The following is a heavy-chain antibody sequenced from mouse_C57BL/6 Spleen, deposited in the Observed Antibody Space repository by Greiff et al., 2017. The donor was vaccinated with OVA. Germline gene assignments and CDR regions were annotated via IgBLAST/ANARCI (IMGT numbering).Heavy chain of an antibody. CDR2: IHPNSGST. Sequence: LQPGAELVKPGASVKLSCKASGYTFTSYWMHWVKQRPGQGLEWIGMIHPNSGSTNYNEKFKSKATLTVDKSSSTAYMQLSSLTSEDSAVYYCAGPTGLFDYWGQGTTLTVSS. V-gene: IGHV1-64*01. J-gene: IGHJ2*01. D-gene: IGHD4-1*02. CDR3: AGPTGLFDY. CDR1: GYTFTSYW.